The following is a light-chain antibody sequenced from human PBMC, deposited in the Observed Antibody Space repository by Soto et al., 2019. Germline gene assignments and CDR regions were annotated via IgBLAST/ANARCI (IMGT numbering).Light chain of an antibody. Sequence: IVLTQSPATLSLSPGEIATLSCWASPSGTNFLAWNQPKPGXXPRLLIYDAFNRATGIPARFSGSGSXXDFTLISSSLVPDDFAVFYCQHSINWPRTFGQVTTVDIK. CDR1: PSGTNF. CDR3: QHSINWPRT. V-gene: IGKV3-11*01. CDR2: DAF. J-gene: IGKJ1*01.